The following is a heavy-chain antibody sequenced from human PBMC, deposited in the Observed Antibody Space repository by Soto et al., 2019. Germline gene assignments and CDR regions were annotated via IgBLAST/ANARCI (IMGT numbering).Heavy chain of an antibody. CDR1: DDSHPTVHHF. V-gene: IGHV4-30-4*01. Sequence: PQTLSLTCSVSDDSHPTVHHFWTWSRQPPWQTLVYIIYSYKSANAYSDPALKSRVAISLDTSKSQFSLTVTSVTAGYTAVYFCARGRYCLTGSCFQNWFDSWGRGTLVTVSS. CDR3: ARGRYCLTGSCFQNWFDS. J-gene: IGHJ5*01. CDR2: SYKSANA. D-gene: IGHD2-15*01.